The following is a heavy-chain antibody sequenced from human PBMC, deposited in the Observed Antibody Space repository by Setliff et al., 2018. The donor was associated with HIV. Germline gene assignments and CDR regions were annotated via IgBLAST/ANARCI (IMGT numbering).Heavy chain of an antibody. CDR1: GGSISSSSHY. D-gene: IGHD6-13*01. J-gene: IGHJ3*02. CDR2: IYYSGGT. CDR3: ATTAAAGVRGNAFDI. Sequence: PSETLSLTCIVSGGSISSSSHYWGWIRQPPGKGLEWIGNIYYSGGTYYNPSLKSRVTISVDTSKNQFSLKLSSVTAADTPVYYCATTAAAGVRGNAFDIWGQGTMVTVSS. V-gene: IGHV4-39*07.